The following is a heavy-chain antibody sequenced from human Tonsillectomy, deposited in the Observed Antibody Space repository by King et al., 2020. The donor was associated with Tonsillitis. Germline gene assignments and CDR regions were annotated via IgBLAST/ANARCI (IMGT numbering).Heavy chain of an antibody. CDR2: ISYDGSNK. CDR1: GFTFSSYA. D-gene: IGHD4-17*01. CDR3: ARRPSTTVTRDYYYYGMDV. V-gene: IGHV3-30*04. Sequence: HVQLVESGGGVVQPGRSLRLSCAASGFTFSSYAMHWVRQAPGKGLEWVAVISYDGSNKYYADSVKGRFTISRDISKNTLYLQMNSLRAEDTAVYYCARRPSTTVTRDYYYYGMDVWGQGTTVTVSS. J-gene: IGHJ6*02.